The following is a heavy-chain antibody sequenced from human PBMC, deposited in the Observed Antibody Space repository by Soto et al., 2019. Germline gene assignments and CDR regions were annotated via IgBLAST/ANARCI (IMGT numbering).Heavy chain of an antibody. J-gene: IGHJ5*02. D-gene: IGHD3-10*01. CDR1: GGSISSSSYY. V-gene: IGHV4-39*01. CDR3: ASLEPFITMVRGVISYWFDP. Sequence: SETLSLTCTVSGGSISSSSYYWGWIRQPPGKGLEWIGSIYYSGSTYYNPSLKSRVTISVDTSKNQFSLKLSSVTAADTAVYYCASLEPFITMVRGVISYWFDPWGQGTLVTVSS. CDR2: IYYSGST.